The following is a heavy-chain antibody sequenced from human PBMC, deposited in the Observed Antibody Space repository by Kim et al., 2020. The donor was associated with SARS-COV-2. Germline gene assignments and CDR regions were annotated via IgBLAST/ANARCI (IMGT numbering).Heavy chain of an antibody. Sequence: DAVNVRFTISRDNDKNTLYLQMNSMRAEDTAVYYCSRDRFYDFWSCYYFDYWGQGTLVTVSS. CDR3: SRDRFYDFWSCYYFDY. D-gene: IGHD3-3*01. J-gene: IGHJ4*02. V-gene: IGHV3-23*01.